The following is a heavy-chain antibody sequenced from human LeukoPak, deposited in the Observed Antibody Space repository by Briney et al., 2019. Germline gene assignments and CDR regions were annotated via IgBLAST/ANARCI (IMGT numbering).Heavy chain of an antibody. CDR3: AMGKVEMATITGS. V-gene: IGHV1-46*03. CDR1: GYTFTSYY. Sequence: ASVKVSYKASGYTFTSYYMHWVRQAPGHGLEWMGIINPSGGSTSYAQKFQGRVTMTRDMSTSTVYMELSSLRSEDTAVYYCAMGKVEMATITGSWGQGTLVTVSS. J-gene: IGHJ4*02. CDR2: INPSGGST. D-gene: IGHD5-24*01.